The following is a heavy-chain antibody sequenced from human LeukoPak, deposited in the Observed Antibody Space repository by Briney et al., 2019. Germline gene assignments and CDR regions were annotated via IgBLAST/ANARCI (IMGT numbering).Heavy chain of an antibody. CDR2: IIPIFGTA. V-gene: IGHV1-69*01. Sequence: GSSVKVSCKASGGSFNSYAISLVRQAPGQRLEWMGGIIPIFGTANYAQKFQGRVTITPDESTSTAYMEVSSSGSDATAVYYYSRNKNKSPRWDAFDFWGQGTMVTVSS. J-gene: IGHJ3*01. D-gene: IGHD1-26*01. CDR1: GGSFNSYA. CDR3: SRNKNKSPRWDAFDF.